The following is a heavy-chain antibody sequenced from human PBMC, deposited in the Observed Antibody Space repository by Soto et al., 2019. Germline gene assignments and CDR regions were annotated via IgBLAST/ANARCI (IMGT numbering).Heavy chain of an antibody. CDR1: GFTFSSYA. CDR2: ISGSGGST. D-gene: IGHD4-17*01. Sequence: EVQLLESGGGLVQPGGSLRLSCAASGFTFSSYAMSWVRQAPGKGLEWVSAISGSGGSTYYADSVKGRFTISRDNSKNTLYLQMNSLRAEDTAVYYCANPRYGDYGWDTSDCWGQGTLVTVSS. J-gene: IGHJ4*02. V-gene: IGHV3-23*01. CDR3: ANPRYGDYGWDTSDC.